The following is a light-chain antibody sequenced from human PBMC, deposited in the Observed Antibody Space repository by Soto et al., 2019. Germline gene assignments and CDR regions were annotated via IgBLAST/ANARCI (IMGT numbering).Light chain of an antibody. V-gene: IGKV1-39*01. CDR3: QQSYSTLPIT. J-gene: IGKJ5*01. CDR1: QYITTY. Sequence: DIQLTQSPSSLSASVGDRVTITCRASQYITTYLNWYQHKPGNAPKLLIHAASILQSGVPSRFSGSGSGTDFTLTISTLQPEDFGTYYCQQSYSTLPITFGQGTRLDIK. CDR2: AAS.